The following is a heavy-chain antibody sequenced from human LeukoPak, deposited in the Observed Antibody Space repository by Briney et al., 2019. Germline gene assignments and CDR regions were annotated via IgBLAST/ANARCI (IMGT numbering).Heavy chain of an antibody. CDR3: ARGIAAAGTIFDY. D-gene: IGHD6-13*01. CDR2: IYFTGNT. V-gene: IGHV4-59*01. CDR1: GVSISGDY. Sequence: SETLSLTCTVSGVSISGDYWSWIRQPPGKGLEWIGYIYFTGNTDHNPSLKSRVTISVDTSKNQFSLKLSSVTAADTAVYYCARGIAAAGTIFDYWGQGTLVTVSS. J-gene: IGHJ4*02.